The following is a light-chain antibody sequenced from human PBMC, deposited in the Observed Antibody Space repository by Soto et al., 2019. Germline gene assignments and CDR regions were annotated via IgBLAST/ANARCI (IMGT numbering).Light chain of an antibody. J-gene: IGKJ2*01. CDR1: QSISSW. V-gene: IGKV1-5*03. CDR2: QAS. CDR3: QQYNSYSYT. Sequence: DIQMTQSPSTLSASVGDRVTITCRASQSISSWLAWYQQNPGKAPKLLLYQASSLESGDPSRFSGSGSGTEFTLTISSLQPDDFATYYCQQYNSYSYTFGQGTKLEMK.